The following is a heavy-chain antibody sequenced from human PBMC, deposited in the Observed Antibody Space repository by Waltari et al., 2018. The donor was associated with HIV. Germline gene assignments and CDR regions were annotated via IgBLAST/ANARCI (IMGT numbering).Heavy chain of an antibody. J-gene: IGHJ3*02. CDR2: INSDGSST. D-gene: IGHD2-15*01. V-gene: IGHV3-74*01. CDR3: ARGGGLLGAFDI. CDR1: GFTFSSSW. Sequence: EVQLVESGGGLVQPGGSLRLSCAASGFTFSSSWMHWVRQAPGKGLVWVSRINSDGSSTSYADSVKGRFTISRHNAKNTLYLQMNSLRAEDTAVYYCARGGGLLGAFDIWGQGTMVTVSS.